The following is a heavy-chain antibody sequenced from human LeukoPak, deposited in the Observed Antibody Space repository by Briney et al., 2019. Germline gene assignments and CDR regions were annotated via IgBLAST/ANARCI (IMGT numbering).Heavy chain of an antibody. CDR3: AKDRAGGSVWYAFDP. D-gene: IGHD6-13*01. CDR1: GFTFSGYA. J-gene: IGHJ5*02. V-gene: IGHV3-23*01. CDR2: ISGSGGST. Sequence: GGSLRLSCAASGFTFSGYAMSWVRQAPGKGLEWVSAISGSGGSTYYADSVKGRFTISRDNPKNTLYLQMNSLRPDDTAVYYCAKDRAGGSVWYAFDPWGQGTLVTVSS.